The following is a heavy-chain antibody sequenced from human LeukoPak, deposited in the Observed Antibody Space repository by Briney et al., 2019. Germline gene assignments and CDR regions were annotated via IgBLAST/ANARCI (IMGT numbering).Heavy chain of an antibody. D-gene: IGHD5-24*01. CDR2: IYYSGST. CDR3: ARGGWLHSKRELDY. Sequence: PSETLSLTCTVSGGSISSYYWSWIRQPPGKGLEWIGYIYYSGSTNYNPSLKSRVTISVDTSKNQFSLKLSSVTAADTAVYYCARGGWLHSKRELDYWGQGTLVTVSS. J-gene: IGHJ4*02. CDR1: GGSISSYY. V-gene: IGHV4-59*01.